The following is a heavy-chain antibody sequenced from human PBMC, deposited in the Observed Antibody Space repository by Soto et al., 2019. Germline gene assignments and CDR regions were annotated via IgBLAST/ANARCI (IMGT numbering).Heavy chain of an antibody. CDR3: AREYGYCSSTSCFLPRT. Sequence: ASVKGSCNASAGTFSSYAISWVRQAPGQGLEWMGGIIPIFGTANYAQKFQGRVTITADESTSTAYMELSSLRSEDTAVYYCAREYGYCSSTSCFLPRTWGQGTLVTVSS. V-gene: IGHV1-69*13. CDR1: AGTFSSYA. J-gene: IGHJ5*02. D-gene: IGHD2-2*03. CDR2: IIPIFGTA.